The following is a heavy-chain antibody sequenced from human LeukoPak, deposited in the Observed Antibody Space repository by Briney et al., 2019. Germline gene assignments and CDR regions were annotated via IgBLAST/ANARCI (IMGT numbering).Heavy chain of an antibody. J-gene: IGHJ3*02. D-gene: IGHD2-15*01. V-gene: IGHV1-46*01. CDR2: IYPSDGST. CDR1: GYSFTSNY. Sequence: ASVKVSCKASGYSFTSNYIHWVRQAPGQGLEWMGMIYPSDGSTSYAQKFQGRVTITADESTSTAYMELSSLRSEDTAVYYCARFRLPLARLGHCSGGSCGAFDIWGHGTMVTVSS. CDR3: ARFRLPLARLGHCSGGSCGAFDI.